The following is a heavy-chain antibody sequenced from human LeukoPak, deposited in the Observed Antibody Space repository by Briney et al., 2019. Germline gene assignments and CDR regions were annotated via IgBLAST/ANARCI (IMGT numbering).Heavy chain of an antibody. CDR3: AKEGNPSY. D-gene: IGHD4-23*01. V-gene: IGHV3-23*01. CDR1: GFTFSTYV. Sequence: GGSLRLSCAASGFTFSTYVMSWVRQAPGKGLEWVAGVSNGGTRAFYADSLKGRFTISRDNSKNTVYLQMNSLRVDDTATYYCAKEGNPSYWGQGILVSVSS. CDR2: VSNGGTRA. J-gene: IGHJ4*02.